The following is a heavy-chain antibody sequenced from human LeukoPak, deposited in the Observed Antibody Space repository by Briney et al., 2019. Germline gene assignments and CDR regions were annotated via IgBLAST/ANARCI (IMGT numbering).Heavy chain of an antibody. D-gene: IGHD1-26*01. Sequence: GGSLRLSCAASGFSFGYYAMTWVRQAPGKGLEWVSSINYSGGSSTYTDSVKGRFTTSRDNSKNTLFLQMNSLRAEDTAIYYCAKLSSGSPSNFQQGGRGTLVTVSS. CDR1: GFSFGYYA. CDR2: INYSGGSS. CDR3: AKLSSGSPSNFQQ. V-gene: IGHV3-23*05. J-gene: IGHJ1*01.